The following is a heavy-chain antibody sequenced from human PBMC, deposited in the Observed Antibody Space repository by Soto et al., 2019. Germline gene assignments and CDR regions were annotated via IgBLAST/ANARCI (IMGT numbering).Heavy chain of an antibody. CDR3: ARDKAYGDSEDY. J-gene: IGHJ4*02. CDR1: GFTFRNYW. D-gene: IGHD4-17*01. Sequence: EVQLVESGGGLVQPGGSLRLSCVASGFTFRNYWMSWVRQAPGKGLEWVANINQDGGEKYYMDSVKGRFTISRDNAKNSLYPQLNSLGVEDAAVYYCARDKAYGDSEDYWGQGTLVTVSS. CDR2: INQDGGEK. V-gene: IGHV3-7*03.